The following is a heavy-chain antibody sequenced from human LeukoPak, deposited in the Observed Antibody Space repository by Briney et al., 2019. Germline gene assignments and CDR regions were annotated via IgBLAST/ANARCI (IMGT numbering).Heavy chain of an antibody. CDR3: AKDAYSSSWYVYLSWFDP. CDR1: GFTFSSYG. V-gene: IGHV3-30*02. Sequence: GRSLRLSCAASGFTFSSYGMHWVRQAPGKGLEWVAFIRYDGSNKYYADSVKGRFTISRDNSKNTLYLQMNSLRAEDTAVYYCAKDAYSSSWYVYLSWFDPWGQGTLVTVSS. D-gene: IGHD6-13*01. CDR2: IRYDGSNK. J-gene: IGHJ5*01.